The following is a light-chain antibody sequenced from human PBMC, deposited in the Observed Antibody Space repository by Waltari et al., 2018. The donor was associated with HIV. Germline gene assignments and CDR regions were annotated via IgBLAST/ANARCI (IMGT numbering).Light chain of an antibody. V-gene: IGLV8-61*01. J-gene: IGLJ2*01. CDR3: VLYMGSGIRV. CDR2: STN. CDR1: SGSVPPSYY. Sequence: QTVVTQEPSFYVSPGGTVTPTCGLTSGSVPPSYYPSGYQQTPGQAPRTLIYSTNTRSSGVPDRFSGSILGNKAALTITGAQADDESDYYCVLYMGSGIRVFGGGTKLTVL.